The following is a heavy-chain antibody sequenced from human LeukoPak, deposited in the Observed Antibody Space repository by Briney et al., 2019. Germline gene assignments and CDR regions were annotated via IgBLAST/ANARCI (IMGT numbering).Heavy chain of an antibody. CDR2: ISGSGGST. CDR1: GFTFSSYA. D-gene: IGHD3-10*01. CDR3: AKYYYGSGSYYLPFDC. J-gene: IGHJ4*02. V-gene: IGHV3-23*01. Sequence: PGGSLRLSCAASGFTFSSYAMSWVCQAPGKGLEWVSAISGSGGSTYYADSVKGRFTISRDNSKNTLYLQMNSLRAEDTAVYYCAKYYYGSGSYYLPFDCWGQGTLVTVSS.